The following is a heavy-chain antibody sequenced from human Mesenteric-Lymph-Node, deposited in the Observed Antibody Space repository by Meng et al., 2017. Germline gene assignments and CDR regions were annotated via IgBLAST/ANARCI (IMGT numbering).Heavy chain of an antibody. CDR3: ARDRSSSWFGWFDP. CDR1: GGSISSGGYY. D-gene: IGHD6-13*01. J-gene: IGHJ5*02. CDR2: IYYSGST. Sequence: QVQLQGSGPGLVKPSQTLSLTCTVSGGSISSGGYYWSWIRQHPGKGLEWIGYIYYSGSTYYNPSLKSRVTISVDTSKNQFSLKLSSVTAADTAVYYCARDRSSSWFGWFDPWGQGTLVTVSS. V-gene: IGHV4-31*03.